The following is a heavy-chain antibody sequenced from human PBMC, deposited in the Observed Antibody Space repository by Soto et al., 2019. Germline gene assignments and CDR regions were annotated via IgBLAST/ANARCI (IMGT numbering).Heavy chain of an antibody. V-gene: IGHV3-48*01. Sequence: GGSLRLSCAASGFTFSSYSMNWVRQAPGKGLEWVSYISSSSTIYYADSAKGRFTISRDNAKNSLYLQMNSLRAEDTAVYYCAREGSSWSVDYWGQGTLVTVSS. CDR3: AREGSSWSVDY. D-gene: IGHD6-13*01. CDR2: ISSSSTI. J-gene: IGHJ4*02. CDR1: GFTFSSYS.